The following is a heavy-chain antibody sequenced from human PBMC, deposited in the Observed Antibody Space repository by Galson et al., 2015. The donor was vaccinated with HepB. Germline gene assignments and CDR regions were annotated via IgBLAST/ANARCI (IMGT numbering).Heavy chain of an antibody. CDR3: ASAGYCSGGSCYSSRYYFDY. CDR2: IIPIFGTA. V-gene: IGHV1-69*13. Sequence: SVKVSCKASGGTFSSYAISWVRQAPGQGLEWMGGIIPIFGTANYAQKFQGRVTITADESTSTAYMELSSLRSEDTAVYYCASAGYCSGGSCYSSRYYFDYWDQGTLVTVSS. D-gene: IGHD2-15*01. J-gene: IGHJ4*02. CDR1: GGTFSSYA.